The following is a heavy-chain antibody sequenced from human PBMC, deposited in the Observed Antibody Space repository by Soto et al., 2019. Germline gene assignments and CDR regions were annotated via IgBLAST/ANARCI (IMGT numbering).Heavy chain of an antibody. V-gene: IGHV4-31*03. CDR2: IYYSVST. D-gene: IGHD6-19*01. CDR1: GGSIISGGYY. CDR3: ARGYSSGYDYYYGMDV. Sequence: SEPLSLSRTFSGGSIISGGYYWSWIRQHPGKGLEWIGYIYYSVSTYYNPSLKSRLTISVDTSKNQFSLKLSSVTAADTAVYYCARGYSSGYDYYYGMDVWGQGTRVTVSS. J-gene: IGHJ6*02.